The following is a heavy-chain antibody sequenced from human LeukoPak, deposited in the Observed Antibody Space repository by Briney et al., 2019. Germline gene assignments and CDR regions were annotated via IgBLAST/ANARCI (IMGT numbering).Heavy chain of an antibody. D-gene: IGHD2-2*01. V-gene: IGHV4-4*07. CDR3: ASLEDIVVVPAVQIFDY. CDR2: IYTSGTT. J-gene: IGHJ4*02. CDR1: GDSISSYY. Sequence: SETLSLTCTVSGDSISSYYWSWIRQPAGKGLEWIGRIYTSGTTNYNPSLKSRVTISVDTSKNQFSLKLSSVTAADTAVYYCASLEDIVVVPAVQIFDYWGQGTLVTVSS.